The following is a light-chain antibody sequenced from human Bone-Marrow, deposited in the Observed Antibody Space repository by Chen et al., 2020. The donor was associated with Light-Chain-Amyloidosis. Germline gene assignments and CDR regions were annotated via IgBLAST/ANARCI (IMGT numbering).Light chain of an antibody. J-gene: IGLJ3*02. CDR2: DDS. Sequence: SYVLTHPSSVSVAPGQPATIAWGGNNIGTTSVHCYQQTPGQAPLLVVYDDSDRPSGIPARLSGSNSGNTATLTISRVEAGDEADYYCQVWDRSSDRPVFGGGTKLTVL. CDR3: QVWDRSSDRPV. V-gene: IGLV3-21*02. CDR1: NIGTTS.